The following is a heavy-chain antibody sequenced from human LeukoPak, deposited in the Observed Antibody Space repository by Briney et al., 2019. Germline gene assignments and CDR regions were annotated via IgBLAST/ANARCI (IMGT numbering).Heavy chain of an antibody. CDR2: IYTSGST. CDR3: AREMAVGYGVD. Sequence: SQTLSLTCTVSGGSISSGSYYWSWIRQPAGKGLEWIGRIYTSGSTNYNPSLKSRVTISVDTSKNQFSLKLSSVTAADTAVYYCAREMAVGYGVDWGQGTLVTVSS. J-gene: IGHJ4*02. V-gene: IGHV4-61*02. CDR1: GGSISSGSYY. D-gene: IGHD5-12*01.